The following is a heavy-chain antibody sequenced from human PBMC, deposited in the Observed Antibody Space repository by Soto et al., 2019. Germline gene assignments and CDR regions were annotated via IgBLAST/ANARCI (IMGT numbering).Heavy chain of an antibody. CDR3: ARALTYSRSSCNWFDP. Sequence: VGSLRLSCAASGFTFSDYYMSWIRQAPGKGLEWVSYISSSGSTIYYADSVKGRFTISRDNAKNSLYLQMNSLRAEDTAVYYCARALTYSRSSCNWFDPWGQGTLVTVS. CDR1: GFTFSDYY. V-gene: IGHV3-11*01. CDR2: ISSSGSTI. J-gene: IGHJ5*02. D-gene: IGHD6-6*01.